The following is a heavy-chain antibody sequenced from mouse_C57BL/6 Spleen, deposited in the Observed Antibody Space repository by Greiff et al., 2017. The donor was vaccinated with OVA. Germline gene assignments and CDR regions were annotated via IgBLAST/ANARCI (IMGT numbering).Heavy chain of an antibody. Sequence: EVQQVESGGGLVQPKGSLKLSCAASGFSFNTYAMNWVRQAPGKGLEWVARIRSKSNNYATYYADSVKDRFTISRDDSESMLYLQMNNLKTEDTAMYYCVRLPTGWYFDVWGTGTTVTVSS. J-gene: IGHJ1*03. V-gene: IGHV10-1*01. CDR1: GFSFNTYA. CDR2: IRSKSNNYAT. D-gene: IGHD4-1*02. CDR3: VRLPTGWYFDV.